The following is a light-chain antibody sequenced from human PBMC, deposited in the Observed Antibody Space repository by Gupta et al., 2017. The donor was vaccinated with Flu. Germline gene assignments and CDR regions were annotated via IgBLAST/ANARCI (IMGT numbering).Light chain of an antibody. J-gene: IGKJ1*01. Sequence: EIVLTQSPGTLSLSPGERATLSCRASQSVSSSYLAWYQQKPGQASRLLIYGASSRATGIPDRFSGSGSGTDFTLTISRLEPEDFAVYYCQQQRTFGQGTKVEIK. CDR1: QSVSSSY. CDR3: QQQRT. CDR2: GAS. V-gene: IGKV3-20*01.